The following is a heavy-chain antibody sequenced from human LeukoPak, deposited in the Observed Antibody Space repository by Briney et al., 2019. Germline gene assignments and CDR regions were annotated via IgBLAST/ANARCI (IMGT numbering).Heavy chain of an antibody. J-gene: IGHJ4*02. CDR3: ARDLDCSSTSCRNLPFDY. CDR1: GYTVTSYG. V-gene: IGHV1-18*01. D-gene: IGHD2-2*01. CDR2: ISAYNGNT. Sequence: ASVKVSCKASGYTVTSYGISWVRQAPGQGLEWMGWISAYNGNTNYAQKLQGRVTMTTDTSTSTAYMELRSLRSDDTAVYYCARDLDCSSTSCRNLPFDYWGQGTLVTVSS.